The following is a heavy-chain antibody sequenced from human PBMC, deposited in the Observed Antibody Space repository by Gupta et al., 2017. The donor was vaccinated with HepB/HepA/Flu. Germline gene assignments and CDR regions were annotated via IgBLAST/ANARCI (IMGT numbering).Heavy chain of an antibody. Sequence: VHLQDSGLGLVKPSETLSLTCTATGGLGSAGSSYWSWIRQTPVKGLEWIGYIYYSGRTTYDPALKRRVTLSVDTSKNQVSLKLSSVTAAGPAVYYCAKEAVEAAGKNWFDPGGHGTMVTVSS. D-gene: IGHD6-13*01. CDR3: AKEAVEAAGKNWFDP. J-gene: IGHJ5*02. CDR2: IYYSGRT. CDR1: GGLGSAGSSY. V-gene: IGHV4-61*01.